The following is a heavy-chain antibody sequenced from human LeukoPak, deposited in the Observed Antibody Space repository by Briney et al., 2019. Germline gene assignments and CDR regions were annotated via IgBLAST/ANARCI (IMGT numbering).Heavy chain of an antibody. CDR2: ISSSGSV. D-gene: IGHD5-12*01. V-gene: IGHV4-4*09. J-gene: IGHJ4*02. Sequence: SETLSLTCTVSRGSISGSIRSYYWSWLRQPPGKGLEWIGYISSSGSVNDNPSLRSRVTISVDTSKNQFFLNLSSVSAADPALYYCARLSLGYSGAYYFDYWGQGTLVTVSP. CDR3: ARLSLGYSGAYYFDY. CDR1: RGSISGSIRSYY.